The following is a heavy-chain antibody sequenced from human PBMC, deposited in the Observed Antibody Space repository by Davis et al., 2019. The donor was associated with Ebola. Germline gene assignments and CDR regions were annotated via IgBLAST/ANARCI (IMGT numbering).Heavy chain of an antibody. D-gene: IGHD3-9*01. Sequence: PGGSLRLSCAASGFTFSKFGMHWVRQAPGKGLEWVAFIWSGGSNKDYADSVKGRLTISRDDSKNILYLQMNSLRVDDTAVYYCARDGPHYDIDYWGQGTLITVSS. CDR2: IWSGGSNK. V-gene: IGHV3-33*01. J-gene: IGHJ4*02. CDR3: ARDGPHYDIDY. CDR1: GFTFSKFG.